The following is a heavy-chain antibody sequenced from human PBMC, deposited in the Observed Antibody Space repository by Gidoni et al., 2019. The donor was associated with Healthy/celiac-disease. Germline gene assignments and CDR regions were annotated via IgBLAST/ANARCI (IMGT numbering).Heavy chain of an antibody. CDR1: GFTFSRYS. D-gene: IGHD2-2*01. Sequence: EVQLVESGGGLVKPGGSLRLSCAASGFTFSRYSMNWVRQAPGKGLEWVSSISSSSSYIYYADSVKGRFTISRDNAKNSLYLQMNSLRAEDTAVYYCARDMGYCSSTSCSNFDYWGQGTLVTVSS. CDR2: ISSSSSYI. V-gene: IGHV3-21*01. CDR3: ARDMGYCSSTSCSNFDY. J-gene: IGHJ4*02.